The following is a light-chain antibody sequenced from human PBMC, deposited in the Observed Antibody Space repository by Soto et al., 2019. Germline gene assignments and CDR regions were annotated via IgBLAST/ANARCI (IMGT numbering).Light chain of an antibody. CDR1: SSDVGGYNY. CDR3: SSRRV. J-gene: IGLJ1*01. V-gene: IGLV2-14*01. Sequence: QSVLTQPASVSGSPGQSITISCTGTSSDVGGYNYVSWYQQHPGKAPKLMIYDVSNRPSGVSNRFSGSKSGNTASLTISGLQAEDEADYYCSSRRVFGTGTKLTVL. CDR2: DVS.